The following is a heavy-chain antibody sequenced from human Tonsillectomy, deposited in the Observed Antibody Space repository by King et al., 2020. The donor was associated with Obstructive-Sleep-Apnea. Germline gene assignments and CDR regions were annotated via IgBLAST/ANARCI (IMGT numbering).Heavy chain of an antibody. CDR3: ARDLVERRKNDFYYYYFGMVV. CDR1: GYTSTSYG. CDR2: ISGYNGYT. J-gene: IGHJ6*02. V-gene: IGHV1-18*04. Sequence: QLVQSGAEVKKPGASVKVSCKASGYTSTSYGMSWVRQAPGQGLEWMGWISGYNGYTNYAQKVQGRVTMTTDTSTSTVYMELRSLRSDDTAVYYCARDLVERRKNDFYYYYFGMVVWGQGTTGTVSS. D-gene: IGHD1-1*01.